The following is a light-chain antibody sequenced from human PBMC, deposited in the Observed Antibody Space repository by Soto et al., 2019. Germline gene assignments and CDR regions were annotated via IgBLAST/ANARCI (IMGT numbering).Light chain of an antibody. V-gene: IGKV1-39*01. CDR1: QRIGPN. CDR2: AAS. Sequence: DIQMTQSPSSLSASVRDRVTITCRARQRIGPNLNWYQQKPGKPPGLLIYAASSLQSEVPSRFSASGSGTDFSLTISNLQPEDAATYYCQQTYMSPCTFGQGTKLEIK. CDR3: QQTYMSPCT. J-gene: IGKJ2*02.